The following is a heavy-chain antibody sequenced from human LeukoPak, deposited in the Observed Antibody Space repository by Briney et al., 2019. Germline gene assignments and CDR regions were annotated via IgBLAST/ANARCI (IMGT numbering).Heavy chain of an antibody. J-gene: IGHJ4*02. D-gene: IGHD2-2*02. CDR3: ATDVFAVVPAAIYYYR. CDR1: GYTLTELS. CDR2: FDPEDGET. Sequence: ASVKVSCKVSGYTLTELSMHWVRQAPGKGLEWMGGFDPEDGETIYAQKFQGRVTMTEDTSTDTDYMELSSLRSEDTAVYYCATDVFAVVPAAIYYYRWGQGTLVTVSS. V-gene: IGHV1-24*01.